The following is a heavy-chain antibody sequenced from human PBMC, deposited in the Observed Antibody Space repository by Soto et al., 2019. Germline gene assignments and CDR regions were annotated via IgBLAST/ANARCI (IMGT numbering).Heavy chain of an antibody. CDR1: GGSISSYY. Sequence: QVQLQESGPGLVKPSETLSLSCTVSGGSISSYYWSWIRQPPGKGLEWIGYIYYSGSTTYNPSLKXRXTXXVDTSKNPFSLKLRSVTAADTAMYYCARFSPPTDYWGQGTLVTVSS. CDR3: ARFSPPTDY. J-gene: IGHJ4*02. CDR2: IYYSGST. D-gene: IGHD3-3*02. V-gene: IGHV4-59*01.